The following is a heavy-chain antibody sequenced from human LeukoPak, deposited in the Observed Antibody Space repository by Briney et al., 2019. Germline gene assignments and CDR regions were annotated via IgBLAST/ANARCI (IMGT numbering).Heavy chain of an antibody. V-gene: IGHV4-4*07. CDR2: IYTSGST. J-gene: IGHJ4*02. D-gene: IGHD3-16*02. CDR3: ARDPISYAFGGVIDDY. CDR1: GGSISSYH. Sequence: SETLSLTCTVSGGSISSYHWSWIRQPAGKGLEWIGRIYTSGSTNYHPSLKSRVTMSVDTSKNQFSLKLSSVTAADTAVYYCARDPISYAFGGVIDDYWGQGTLVTVSS.